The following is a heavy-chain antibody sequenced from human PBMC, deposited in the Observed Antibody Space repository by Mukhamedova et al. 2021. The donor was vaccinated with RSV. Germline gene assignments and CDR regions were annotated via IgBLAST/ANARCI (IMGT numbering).Heavy chain of an antibody. J-gene: IGHJ4*02. D-gene: IGHD3-3*01. CDR3: GRDLESSTWNVDIEY. Sequence: GKGLEWVAIIWYDGSNRYYVDSVKGRFTISRDNSKNTLYLQMNNLRVEDTAMYYCGRDLESSTWNVDIEYWGPGTLVTVSS. V-gene: IGHV3-33*01. CDR2: IWYDGSNR.